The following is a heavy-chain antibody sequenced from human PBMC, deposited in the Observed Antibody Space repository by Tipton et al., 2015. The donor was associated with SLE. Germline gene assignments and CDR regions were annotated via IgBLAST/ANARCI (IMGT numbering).Heavy chain of an antibody. J-gene: IGHJ4*02. Sequence: TLSLTCTVSGGSISSSSYYWGWIRQPPGKGLEWIGSIYYSGSTYYNPSLKSRVTISVDTSKNQFSLKLSSVTAADTAVYYCARLGQDSSGYYADYWGQGTLVTVSS. CDR2: IYYSGST. CDR3: ARLGQDSSGYYADY. V-gene: IGHV4-39*01. D-gene: IGHD3-22*01. CDR1: GGSISSSSYY.